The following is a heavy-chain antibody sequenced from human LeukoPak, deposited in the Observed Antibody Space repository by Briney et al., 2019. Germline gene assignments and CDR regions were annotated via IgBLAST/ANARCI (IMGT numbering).Heavy chain of an antibody. Sequence: PSETLSLTCAVYGGSFSGYYWSWIRQPPGKGLEWIGEINHSGSTNYNPSLKSRVTISVDTSKNQFSLKLSSVTAADTAVYYCARTRGLRYFDWFKGDAFDIWGQGTMVTVSS. CDR1: GGSFSGYY. J-gene: IGHJ3*02. V-gene: IGHV4-34*01. CDR3: ARTRGLRYFDWFKGDAFDI. CDR2: INHSGST. D-gene: IGHD3-9*01.